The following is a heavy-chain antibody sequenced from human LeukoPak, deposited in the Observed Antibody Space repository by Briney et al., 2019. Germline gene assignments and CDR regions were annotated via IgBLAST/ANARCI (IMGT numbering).Heavy chain of an antibody. J-gene: IGHJ4*02. D-gene: IGHD2-15*01. Sequence: GASVKVSCKASGYTFTSYGISWVRQAPGQGLEWMGWISAYNGNTNYAQKLQGRVTMTTDTSTSTAYMELRSLRSDDTAVYYCARVRGRYCSGGSCYLYYWGQGTLVTVSS. CDR1: GYTFTSYG. CDR2: ISAYNGNT. V-gene: IGHV1-18*01. CDR3: ARVRGRYCSGGSCYLYY.